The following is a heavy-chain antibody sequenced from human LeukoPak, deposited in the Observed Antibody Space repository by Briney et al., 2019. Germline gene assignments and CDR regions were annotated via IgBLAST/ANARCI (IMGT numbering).Heavy chain of an antibody. V-gene: IGHV3-33*01. CDR2: IWYDGGNK. D-gene: IGHD2-15*01. J-gene: IGHJ6*02. CDR1: GFTFSSYG. Sequence: GRSMRLSCAASGFTFSSYGMHWVRQAPGKGLEWVAVIWYDGGNKYYADSVKGRFTISRDNSKNTLYLQMNSLRAEDTAVYYCARENHCSGGSCYSRYYYYGMDVWGQGTTVTVSS. CDR3: ARENHCSGGSCYSRYYYYGMDV.